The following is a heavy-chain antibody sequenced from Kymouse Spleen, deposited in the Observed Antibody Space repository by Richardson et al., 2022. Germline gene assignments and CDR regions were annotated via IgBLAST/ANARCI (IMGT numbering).Heavy chain of an antibody. V-gene: IGHV3-7*01. J-gene: IGHJ4*02. CDR1: GFTFSSYW. D-gene: IGHD6-19*01. CDR3: ARDQGIAVAGTTYFDY. CDR2: IKQDGSEK. Sequence: EVQLVESGGGLVQPGGSLRLSCAASGFTFSSYWMSWVRQAPGKGLEWVANIKQDGSEKYYVDSVKGRFTISRDNAKNSLYLQMNSLRAEDTAVYYCARDQGIAVAGTTYFDYWGQGTLVTVSS.